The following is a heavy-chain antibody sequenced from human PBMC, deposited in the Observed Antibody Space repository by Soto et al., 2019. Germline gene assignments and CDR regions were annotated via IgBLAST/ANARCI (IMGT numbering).Heavy chain of an antibody. D-gene: IGHD2-2*02. CDR3: ARGLIPWFFDL. CDR2: IYHTGST. CDR1: GGSFSDYY. J-gene: IGHJ2*01. Sequence: QVQLQQWGAGLWKPSETLYLTCAVYGGSFSDYYWTWLRQPPGKGLEWIGEIYHTGSTNYNPCLKCRGTITVDTSKSKFSRKLSSVTAADTAVYCWARGLIPWFFDLWGHGTLVTVSS. V-gene: IGHV4-34*01.